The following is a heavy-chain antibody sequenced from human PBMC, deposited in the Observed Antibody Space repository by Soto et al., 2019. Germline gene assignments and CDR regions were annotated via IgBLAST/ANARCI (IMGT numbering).Heavy chain of an antibody. CDR3: ARGYCSGGSCYRKGYYFDY. V-gene: IGHV1-3*01. Sequence: ASVKVSCKASGYTFTSYAMHWVRQAPGQRLEWMGWINAGNGNTKYSQKFQGRVTITRDTSASTAYMELSSLRSEDTAVYYCARGYCSGGSCYRKGYYFDYWGQGTLVTVSS. D-gene: IGHD2-15*01. CDR1: GYTFTSYA. J-gene: IGHJ4*02. CDR2: INAGNGNT.